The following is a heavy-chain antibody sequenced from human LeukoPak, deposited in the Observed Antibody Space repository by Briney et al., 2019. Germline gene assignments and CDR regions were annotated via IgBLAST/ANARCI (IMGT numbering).Heavy chain of an antibody. CDR3: ARDHVGLGYSYY. D-gene: IGHD5-18*01. Sequence: GGSLRVSCAASGFTFSSYGMHWVRQAPGKGLEWVAVISYDGSNKYYADSVKGRFTISRDNSKNTLYLQMNSLRAEDTAVYYCARDHVGLGYSYYWGQGTLVTVSS. CDR1: GFTFSSYG. CDR2: ISYDGSNK. J-gene: IGHJ4*02. V-gene: IGHV3-30*03.